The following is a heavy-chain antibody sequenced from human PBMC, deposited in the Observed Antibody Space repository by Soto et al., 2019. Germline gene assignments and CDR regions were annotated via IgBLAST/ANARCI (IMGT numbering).Heavy chain of an antibody. CDR1: GGSISSGGYY. CDR3: AREDYGDYNNFDY. CDR2: VYYSGST. J-gene: IGHJ4*02. Sequence: QVQLQESGPGLVKPSQTLSLTCTVSGGSISSGGYYWSWIRQHPGKGLEWIGYVYYSGSTYYNPSLKSRGTISVDTSKNQFSLKLSSVTAADTAVYYCAREDYGDYNNFDYWGQGTLVTVSS. V-gene: IGHV4-31*03. D-gene: IGHD4-17*01.